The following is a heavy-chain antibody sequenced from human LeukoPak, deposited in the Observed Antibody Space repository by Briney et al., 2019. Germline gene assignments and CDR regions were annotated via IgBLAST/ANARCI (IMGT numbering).Heavy chain of an antibody. V-gene: IGHV4-39*01. Sequence: GSLRLSCAASGFTFSDYYMSWIRQAPGKGLEWIGSIYYSGSTYYNPSLKSRVTISVDTSKNQFSLKLNSVTAADTAVYYCARHRTNGWYFYWGQGTLVTVSS. CDR1: GFTFSDYY. CDR3: ARHRTNGWYFY. D-gene: IGHD6-19*01. J-gene: IGHJ4*02. CDR2: IYYSGST.